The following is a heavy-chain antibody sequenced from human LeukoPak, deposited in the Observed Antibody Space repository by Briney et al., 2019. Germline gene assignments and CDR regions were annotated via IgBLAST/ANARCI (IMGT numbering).Heavy chain of an antibody. CDR3: AELGITMIGGV. J-gene: IGHJ6*04. CDR1: GFTFSSYE. CDR2: ISSSGSTI. Sequence: PGGSLRLSCAASGFTFSSYEMNWVRQAPGKGLEWVSYISSSGSTIYYADSAKGRFTISRDNAKNSLYLQMNGLRAEDTAVYYCAELGITMIGGVWGKGTTVTISS. V-gene: IGHV3-48*03. D-gene: IGHD3-10*02.